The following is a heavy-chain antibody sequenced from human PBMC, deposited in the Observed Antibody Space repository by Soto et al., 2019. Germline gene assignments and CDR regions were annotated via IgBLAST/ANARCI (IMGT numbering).Heavy chain of an antibody. CDR3: ARVVQTAWVDC. V-gene: IGHV4-61*01. D-gene: IGHD3-10*01. CDR2: IYYSGST. J-gene: IGHJ4*02. CDR1: GGSVSSGSYY. Sequence: QVQLQESGPGLVKPSETLSLTCTVSGGSVSSGSYYWSWIRQPPGKGLEWIGYIYYSGSTNYNPSLKMRVTISVDTSKTQLSLKLSSVTAADTAVYYWARVVQTAWVDCWGQGTLVTVSS.